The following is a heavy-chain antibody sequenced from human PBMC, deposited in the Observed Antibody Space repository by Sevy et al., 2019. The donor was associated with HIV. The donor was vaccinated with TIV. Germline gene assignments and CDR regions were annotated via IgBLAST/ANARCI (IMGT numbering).Heavy chain of an antibody. V-gene: IGHV3-23*01. D-gene: IGHD6-25*01. CDR1: GFTFSSYA. CDR2: ISGSGGST. Sequence: GGSLRLSCAASGFTFSSYAMSWVRQAPGKGLEWVSAISGSGGSTYYADSVKGRFTISRDNSKKTLYLQMNSLRAEDTAVYYCSNVMSAAGYYFDYWGQGTLVTVSS. J-gene: IGHJ4*02. CDR3: SNVMSAAGYYFDY.